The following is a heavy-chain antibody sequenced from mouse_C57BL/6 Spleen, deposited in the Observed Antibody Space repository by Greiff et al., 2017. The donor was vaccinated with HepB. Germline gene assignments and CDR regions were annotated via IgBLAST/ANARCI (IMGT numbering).Heavy chain of an antibody. Sequence: EVQLQESGPELVKPGASVKIPCKASGYTFTDYNMDWVKQSHGKSLEWIGDINPNNGGTIYNQKFKGKATLTVDKSSSTAYMELRSLTSEDTAVYYCARSGDYDEGWYFDVWGTGTTVTVSS. CDR2: INPNNGGT. D-gene: IGHD2-4*01. CDR3: ARSGDYDEGWYFDV. CDR1: GYTFTDYN. J-gene: IGHJ1*03. V-gene: IGHV1-18*01.